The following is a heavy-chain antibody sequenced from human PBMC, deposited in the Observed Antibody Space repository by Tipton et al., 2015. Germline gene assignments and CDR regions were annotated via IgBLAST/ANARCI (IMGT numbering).Heavy chain of an antibody. V-gene: IGHV6-1*01. J-gene: IGHJ4*02. D-gene: IGHD1-26*01. CDR2: TYCRSKWYN. CDR3: ARVGAGQLTSTPGGFDY. Sequence: GLVKPSQTLSLTCAISGDSVSSNTAAWHWIRQSPSRGLEWLGRTYCRSKWYNDYAVSVKSRITINPDTSKNQFSLQLNSVTPEDTAVYYCARVGAGQLTSTPGGFDYWGQGTLVTVSS. CDR1: GDSVSSNTAA.